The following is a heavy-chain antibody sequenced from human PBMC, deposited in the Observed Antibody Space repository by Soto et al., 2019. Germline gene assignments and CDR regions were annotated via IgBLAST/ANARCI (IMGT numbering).Heavy chain of an antibody. D-gene: IGHD6-19*01. V-gene: IGHV1-18*04. J-gene: IGHJ1*01. CDR2: ISAYNGNT. CDR3: ARAKQWLHDELETGSFQH. CDR1: GYTFTSYG. Sequence: QVQLVQSGAEVKKPGASVKVSCKASGYTFTSYGISWVRQAPGQGLEWMGWISAYNGNTNYAQKRQGRVTMTTNPSTSTDYMELRRQRSDDTALYYCARAKQWLHDELETGSFQHWGKGTPVTYSS.